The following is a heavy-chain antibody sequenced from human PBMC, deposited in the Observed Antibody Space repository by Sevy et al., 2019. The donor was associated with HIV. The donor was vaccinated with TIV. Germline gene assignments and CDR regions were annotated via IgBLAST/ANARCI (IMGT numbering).Heavy chain of an antibody. CDR1: GFTFSSYA. J-gene: IGHJ4*02. D-gene: IGHD3-22*01. CDR2: ISGSGGST. V-gene: IGHV3-23*01. Sequence: GGSLRLSCAASGFTFSSYAMSWVRQAPGKGLEWVSAISGSGGSTYYADSVKGRFTISRDSSKNTLYLQMNSLRAEDTVIYYCAKGGTYYYDSSGYYPIPIDYWGQGTLVTVSS. CDR3: AKGGTYYYDSSGYYPIPIDY.